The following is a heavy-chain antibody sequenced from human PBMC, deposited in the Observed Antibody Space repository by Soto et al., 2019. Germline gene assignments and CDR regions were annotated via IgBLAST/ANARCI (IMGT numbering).Heavy chain of an antibody. CDR1: GGSISSGGYY. Sequence: PSETLSLTCTVSGGSISSGGYYWSWIRQHPGKGLEWIGYIYYSGSTYYNPSLKSRVTISVDTSKNQFSLKLSSVTAADTAVYYCARDFHARGLERRNVRWLDPWGQGTLVTVYS. CDR2: IYYSGST. D-gene: IGHD1-1*01. V-gene: IGHV4-31*03. J-gene: IGHJ5*02. CDR3: ARDFHARGLERRNVRWLDP.